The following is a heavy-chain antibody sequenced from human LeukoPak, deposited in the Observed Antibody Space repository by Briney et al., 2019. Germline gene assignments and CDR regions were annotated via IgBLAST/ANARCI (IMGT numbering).Heavy chain of an antibody. CDR2: INHSGST. V-gene: IGHV4-34*01. Sequence: SETLSLTCAVYGGSFSGYYWSWIRQPPGKGLEWIGEINHSGSTNYNPSLKSRVTISVDASKNQFSLKLSSVTAADTAVYYCARDGAMYGSGSPHSEYFQHWGQGTLVTVSS. CDR1: GGSFSGYY. J-gene: IGHJ1*01. D-gene: IGHD3-10*01. CDR3: ARDGAMYGSGSPHSEYFQH.